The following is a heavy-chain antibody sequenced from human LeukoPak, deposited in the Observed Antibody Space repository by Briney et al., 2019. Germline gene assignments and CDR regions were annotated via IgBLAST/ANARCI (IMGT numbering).Heavy chain of an antibody. CDR3: ARDSHYDFWSGYYTGVSYFDY. Sequence: GRSLRLSCAASGFTFSSYGMHWVRQAPGKGLEWVAVISYDGSNKYYVDSVKGRFTISRDNAKNSLYLQMNSLRAEDTAVYYCARDSHYDFWSGYYTGVSYFDYWGQGTLVTVSS. V-gene: IGHV3-30*03. CDR2: ISYDGSNK. D-gene: IGHD3-3*01. J-gene: IGHJ4*02. CDR1: GFTFSSYG.